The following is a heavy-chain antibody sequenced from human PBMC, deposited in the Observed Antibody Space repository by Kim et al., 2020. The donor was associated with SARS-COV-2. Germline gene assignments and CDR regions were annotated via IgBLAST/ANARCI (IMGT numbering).Heavy chain of an antibody. J-gene: IGHJ3*02. CDR3: ATAYMVLLKGGSRDAFDI. V-gene: IGHV1-18*01. Sequence: ASVKVSCKASGYTFTSYGISWVRQAPGQGLEWMGWISAYNGNTNYAQKLQGRVTMTTDTSTSTAYMELRSLRSDDTAVYYCATAYMVLLKGGSRDAFDIWGQGTMVTVSS. CDR2: ISAYNGNT. CDR1: GYTFTSYG. D-gene: IGHD3-10*01.